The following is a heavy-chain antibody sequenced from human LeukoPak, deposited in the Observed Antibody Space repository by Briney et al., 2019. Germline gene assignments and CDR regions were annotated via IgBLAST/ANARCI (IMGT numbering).Heavy chain of an antibody. CDR1: GYSFTSYW. Sequence: GESLKISCKGSGYSFTSYWIGWVRQMPGKGLEWMGIIYPGDSDTRYNPSFQGQVTISADKSISTAYLQWSSLKASDTAMYYCARRYYYGSGSYYTGAVDYWGQGTLVTVSS. CDR2: IYPGDSDT. CDR3: ARRYYYGSGSYYTGAVDY. D-gene: IGHD3-10*01. V-gene: IGHV5-51*01. J-gene: IGHJ4*02.